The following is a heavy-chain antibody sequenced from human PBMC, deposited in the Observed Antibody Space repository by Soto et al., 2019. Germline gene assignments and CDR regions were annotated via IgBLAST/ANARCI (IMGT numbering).Heavy chain of an antibody. CDR3: ARLIEDYGSGSYYYYYMDV. Sequence: GESLKISCNGSGYSFTSYWIGWVRQMPGKGLEWMGIIYPGDSDTRYSPSFQGQVTISAHKSISTAYLQWSSLTASDTAMYYCARLIEDYGSGSYYYYYMDVWGKGTTVTVSS. CDR2: IYPGDSDT. D-gene: IGHD3-10*01. CDR1: GYSFTSYW. V-gene: IGHV5-51*01. J-gene: IGHJ6*03.